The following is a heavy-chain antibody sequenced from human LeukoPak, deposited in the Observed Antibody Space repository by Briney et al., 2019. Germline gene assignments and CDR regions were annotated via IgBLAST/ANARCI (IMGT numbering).Heavy chain of an antibody. V-gene: IGHV4-39*01. J-gene: IGHJ4*02. CDR2: INYSGST. CDR3: ARHGGSVVIVPFDY. CDR1: GGSISSRNYI. Sequence: SETLSLTRTVSGGSISSRNYIWGWIRQPPGKGLEWIGSINYSGSTYYNPSLKSRVSISLDTSKNQFSLRLSSVTAADSAVYHCARHGGSVVIVPFDYWGQGTLVTVSS. D-gene: IGHD3-16*01.